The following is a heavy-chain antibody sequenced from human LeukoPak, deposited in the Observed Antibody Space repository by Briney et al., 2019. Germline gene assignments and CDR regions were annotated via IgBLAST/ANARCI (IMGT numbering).Heavy chain of an antibody. CDR1: GGSISSSSYY. V-gene: IGHV3-23*01. D-gene: IGHD2-2*01. Sequence: ETLSLTCTVSGGSISSSSYYWGWIRQPPGKGLEWVSAISGSGGSRYYADSVKGRFTISRDNSKNTLYLQMNSLRAEDTAVYYCAKDQAVVVPAARWFDPWGQGTLVTVSS. CDR2: ISGSGGSR. CDR3: AKDQAVVVPAARWFDP. J-gene: IGHJ5*02.